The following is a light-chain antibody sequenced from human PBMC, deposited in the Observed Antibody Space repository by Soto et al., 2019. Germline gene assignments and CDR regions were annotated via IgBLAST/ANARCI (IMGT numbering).Light chain of an antibody. CDR2: EDI. CDR1: SSDVGSYNL. V-gene: IGLV2-23*01. J-gene: IGLJ3*02. Sequence: QSALTQPASVSGSPGQSITISCTGTSSDVGSYNLVSWYQQHPGKAPKVLIYEDIKRPSGVSDHFSASKSGNTASLTISGLQADDEADYYCCSYAGSSTLLFGGGTKLTVL. CDR3: CSYAGSSTLL.